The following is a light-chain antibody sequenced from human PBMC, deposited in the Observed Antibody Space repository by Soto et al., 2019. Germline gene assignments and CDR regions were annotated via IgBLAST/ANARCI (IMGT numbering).Light chain of an antibody. CDR2: DAS. CDR3: QQYGSSPLIS. Sequence: EILLTQSPYTLSLSPGERATLSCRASQSVGSYLAWYQQRPGQTPRLLIYDASNRATGIPARFSGSGSGTDFTLTISSLEPEDFAVYYCQQYGSSPLISLGQGTRLEI. V-gene: IGKV3-11*01. J-gene: IGKJ5*01. CDR1: QSVGSY.